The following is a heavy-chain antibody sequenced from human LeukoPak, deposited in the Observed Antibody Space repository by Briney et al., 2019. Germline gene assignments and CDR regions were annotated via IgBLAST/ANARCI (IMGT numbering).Heavy chain of an antibody. D-gene: IGHD3-22*01. CDR2: INPNSGGT. Sequence: AASVKVSCKASGYAFTGYYIHWVRQAPGHGLEWMGWINPNSGGTNCAQHLQGRVTMTRDTSISTAYMELSRLRSDDTAVYYCARGDYVDSNNYYPFGYWGQGTLITVSS. J-gene: IGHJ4*02. CDR1: GYAFTGYY. V-gene: IGHV1-2*02. CDR3: ARGDYVDSNNYYPFGY.